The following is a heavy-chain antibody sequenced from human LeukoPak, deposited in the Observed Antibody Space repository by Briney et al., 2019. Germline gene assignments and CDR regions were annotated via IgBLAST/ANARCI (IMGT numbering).Heavy chain of an antibody. CDR1: GYTFTSYD. D-gene: IGHD2-2*01. CDR2: MNPNSGNT. V-gene: IGHV1-8*01. CDR3: ARGYCSSTSCYPWFDP. J-gene: IGHJ5*02. Sequence: ASVKVSCKASGYTFTSYDINWVRQATGQGLEWMGWMNPNSGNTGYAQKFRGRVTMTRNTSISTAYMELSSLRSEDTAVYYCARGYCSSTSCYPWFDPWGQGTLVTVSS.